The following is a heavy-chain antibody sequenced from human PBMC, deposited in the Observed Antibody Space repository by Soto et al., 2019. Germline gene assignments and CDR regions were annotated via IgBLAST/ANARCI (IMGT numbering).Heavy chain of an antibody. CDR1: GYTFTGHY. V-gene: IGHV1-2*04. D-gene: IGHD2-15*01. J-gene: IGHJ6*02. CDR2: INPNSGAT. CDR3: ARAGNAFCPPEGCPHYCGKEV. Sequence: QAQLVQSGAELKRPGASVKVSCKASGYTFTGHYIHWVRQAPGQGPEWMGWINPNSGATKFGQKLTAWVALTRDTSISTVYMALTRLTADVPAVYFCARAGNAFCPPEGCPHYCGKEVWGQGTTVVVS.